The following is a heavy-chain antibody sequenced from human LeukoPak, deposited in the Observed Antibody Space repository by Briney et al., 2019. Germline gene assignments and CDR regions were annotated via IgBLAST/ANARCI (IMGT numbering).Heavy chain of an antibody. Sequence: SETLSLTCAVYGGSFSGYYWSWIRQPPGKGLEWIGEINHSGSTNYNPSLKSRVTISVDTSKNKFSLKLSSVTAADTAVYYCARGRGTYYYDSSGYRYYMDVWGKGTTVTVSS. V-gene: IGHV4-34*01. CDR3: ARGRGTYYYDSSGYRYYMDV. D-gene: IGHD3-22*01. CDR1: GGSFSGYY. J-gene: IGHJ6*03. CDR2: INHSGST.